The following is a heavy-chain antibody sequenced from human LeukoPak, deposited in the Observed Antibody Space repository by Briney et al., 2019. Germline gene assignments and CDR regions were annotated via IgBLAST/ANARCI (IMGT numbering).Heavy chain of an antibody. Sequence: ASVKVSCKASGYTFTSYYMHWVRQAPGQGLEWMGIINPSGGSTSYAQKFQGRVTMTRDTSTSTVYMELSSLRSEDTAVYYCAKAMVRGVIDYWGQGTLVTVSS. D-gene: IGHD3-10*01. CDR3: AKAMVRGVIDY. CDR1: GYTFTSYY. CDR2: INPSGGST. J-gene: IGHJ4*02. V-gene: IGHV1-46*01.